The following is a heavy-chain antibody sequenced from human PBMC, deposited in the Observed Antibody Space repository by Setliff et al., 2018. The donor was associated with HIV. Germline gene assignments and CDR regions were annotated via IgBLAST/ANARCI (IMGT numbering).Heavy chain of an antibody. CDR2: VKNDGTST. D-gene: IGHD2-21*02. CDR3: ARRGMVPATLDF. Sequence: GGSLRLSCAASGFTFSRYSMNWVRQAPGKGLVWVSRVKNDGTSTDYADSVRGRFNISRDNAKNTLYLQMNCLRVEDTAVYYCARRGMVPATLDFWGQGTPVTVSS. J-gene: IGHJ4*02. V-gene: IGHV3-74*01. CDR1: GFTFSRYS.